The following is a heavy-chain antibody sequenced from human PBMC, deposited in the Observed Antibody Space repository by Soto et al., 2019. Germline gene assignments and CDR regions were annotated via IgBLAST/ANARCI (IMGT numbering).Heavy chain of an antibody. CDR2: INPNSGGT. J-gene: IGHJ6*02. D-gene: IGHD5-12*01. CDR1: GYTFTGYY. V-gene: IGHV1-2*04. Sequence: ASVKVSCKASGYTFTGYYMHWVRQAPGQGLEWMGWINPNSGGTNYAQKFQGWVTMTRDTSISTAYMELSRLRSDDTAVYYCARAEGSPSVDIVATISGGMDVWGQGTTVTVSS. CDR3: ARAEGSPSVDIVATISGGMDV.